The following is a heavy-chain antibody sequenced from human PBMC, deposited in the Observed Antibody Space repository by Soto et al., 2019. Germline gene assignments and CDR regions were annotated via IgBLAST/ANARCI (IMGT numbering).Heavy chain of an antibody. Sequence: QVQLVQSGAEVKKPGASVKVSCKASGYTFTSYDINWVRQATGQGLEWMGWMNPNSGNTGYAQKFQGRVTMTRNTSISTAYMALSSLRSEDTAVYYCARSVPSRDIVDPWGQGTLVTVSS. CDR3: ARSVPSRDIVDP. V-gene: IGHV1-8*01. CDR2: MNPNSGNT. J-gene: IGHJ5*02. D-gene: IGHD5-12*01. CDR1: GYTFTSYD.